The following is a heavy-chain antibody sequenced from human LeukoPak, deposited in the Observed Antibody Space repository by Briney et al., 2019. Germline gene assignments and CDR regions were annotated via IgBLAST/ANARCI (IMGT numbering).Heavy chain of an antibody. CDR3: ARVLYPRYYFDY. D-gene: IGHD2-8*01. CDR2: IYYSGST. J-gene: IGHJ4*02. CDR1: GVSISSSSYY. Sequence: PSETLSLTCTVSGVSISSSSYYWGWIRQPPGKGLEWIGSIYYSGSTYYNPSLKSRVTISVDTSKNQFSLKLSSVTAADTAVYYCARVLYPRYYFDYWGQGTLVTVSS. V-gene: IGHV4-39*07.